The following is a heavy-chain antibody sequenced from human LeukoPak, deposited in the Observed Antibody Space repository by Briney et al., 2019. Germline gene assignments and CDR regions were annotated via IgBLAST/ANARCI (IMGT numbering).Heavy chain of an antibody. V-gene: IGHV4-59*01. D-gene: IGHD3-22*01. Sequence: SETLSLTCTVSGGSISSYYWSWIRQPLGKGLEWIGYIYYSGSTNYNPSLKSRVTISVDTSKNQFSLKLSSVTAADTAVYYCARGGSSGYYYFMPLDYWGQGTLVTVSS. J-gene: IGHJ4*02. CDR1: GGSISSYY. CDR3: ARGGSSGYYYFMPLDY. CDR2: IYYSGST.